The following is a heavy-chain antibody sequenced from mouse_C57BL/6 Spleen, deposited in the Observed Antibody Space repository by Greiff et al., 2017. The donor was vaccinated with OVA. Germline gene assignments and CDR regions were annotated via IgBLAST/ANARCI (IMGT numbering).Heavy chain of an antibody. Sequence: VMLVESGPGLVQPSQSLSITCTVSGFSLTSYGVHWVRQSPGQGLEWLGVIWSGGSTDYNAAVISRLSISKDNSKSQVFFKMNSLQADDTAIYYCARRRGYGSSYEARDYWGQGTSVTVSS. D-gene: IGHD1-1*01. V-gene: IGHV2-2*01. J-gene: IGHJ4*01. CDR3: ARRRGYGSSYEARDY. CDR2: IWSGGST. CDR1: GFSLTSYG.